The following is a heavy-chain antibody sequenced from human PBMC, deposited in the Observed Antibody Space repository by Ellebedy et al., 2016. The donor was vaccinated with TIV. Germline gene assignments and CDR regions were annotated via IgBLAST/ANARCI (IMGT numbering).Heavy chain of an antibody. CDR3: ATDGSYGDYRSPTHAFVM. V-gene: IGHV3-48*04. CDR1: GFTFTPYS. D-gene: IGHD4-17*01. J-gene: IGHJ3*02. CDR2: ISGSTITS. Sequence: GGSLRLSCTASGFTFTPYSMNWVRQAPGKGLEWISYISGSTITSYYADSVKGRFTISRDNAKNSLYLLMNSLRGEDTAVYYCATDGSYGDYRSPTHAFVMWGQGTLVTVSS.